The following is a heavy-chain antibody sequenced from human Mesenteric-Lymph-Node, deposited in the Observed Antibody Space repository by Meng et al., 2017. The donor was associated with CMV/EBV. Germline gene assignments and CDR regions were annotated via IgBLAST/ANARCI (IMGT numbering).Heavy chain of an antibody. CDR1: YNFSTYG. Sequence: YNFSTYGISWVRQAPGLGLEWMGWIGAYNGKTSFAQKFQDRVTMTTDTSTSTAYMELRSLSPDDTALYYCARDEGITTVRGVITIDYWGQGTLVTVSS. D-gene: IGHD3-10*01. J-gene: IGHJ4*02. CDR3: ARDEGITTVRGVITIDY. V-gene: IGHV1-18*01. CDR2: IGAYNGKT.